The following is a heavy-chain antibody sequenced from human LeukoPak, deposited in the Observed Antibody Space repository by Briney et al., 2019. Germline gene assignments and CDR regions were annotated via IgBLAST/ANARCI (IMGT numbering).Heavy chain of an antibody. V-gene: IGHV3-48*03. CDR3: VRGQTSLDNWFDP. CDR1: GFTFSNYG. J-gene: IGHJ5*02. CDR2: IRPNDGTT. Sequence: QAGGSLRLSCAASGFTFSNYGMNWVRQAPGKGLEWISYIRPNDGTTHYADSVKGRFTISRDNAKNSLSLQMTSLRADDSAVYYCVRGQTSLDNWFDPWGQGTLVIVSS.